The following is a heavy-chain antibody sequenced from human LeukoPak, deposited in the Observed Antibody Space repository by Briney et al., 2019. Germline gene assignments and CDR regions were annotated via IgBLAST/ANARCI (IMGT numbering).Heavy chain of an antibody. D-gene: IGHD2-2*01. V-gene: IGHV3-64D*06. CDR3: VTGPVVPAAPFYFDY. Sequence: PGGSLRLSCSASGFTFSSYAMHWVRQAPGKGLEYVSAISSNGGSTHYADSVEGRFTISRDNSKNTLYLQMSSLRAEDTAVYYCVTGPVVPAAPFYFDYWGQGTLVTVSS. J-gene: IGHJ4*02. CDR1: GFTFSSYA. CDR2: ISSNGGST.